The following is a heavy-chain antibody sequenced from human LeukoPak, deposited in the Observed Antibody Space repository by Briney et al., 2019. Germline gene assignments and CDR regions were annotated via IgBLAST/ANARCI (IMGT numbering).Heavy chain of an antibody. CDR1: GGSISSSSYY. D-gene: IGHD3-10*01. CDR2: IYYSGST. V-gene: IGHV4-39*01. J-gene: IGHJ4*02. Sequence: PSETLSLTCTVSGGSISSSSYYWGWIRQPPGKGLEWIGSIYYSGSTYYNPSLKSRVTISVDTSKNQFSLKLSSVTAADTAVYYCARRYYYGSANDYWGQGTLVTVSS. CDR3: ARRYYYGSANDY.